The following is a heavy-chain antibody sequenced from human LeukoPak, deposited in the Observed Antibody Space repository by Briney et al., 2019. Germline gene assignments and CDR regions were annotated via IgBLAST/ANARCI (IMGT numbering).Heavy chain of an antibody. CDR1: GFTFDDYA. V-gene: IGHV3-9*01. D-gene: IGHD3-10*01. J-gene: IGHJ4*02. CDR3: AKAYYGSGSYYFDY. Sequence: GGSLRLSCAASGFTFDDYAMHWVRQDPGKGLEWVSGISWDSGSIGYADSVKGRFTISRDNAKNSLYLQMNSLRAEDTALYYCAKAYYGSGSYYFDYWGQGTLVGVSS. CDR2: ISWDSGSI.